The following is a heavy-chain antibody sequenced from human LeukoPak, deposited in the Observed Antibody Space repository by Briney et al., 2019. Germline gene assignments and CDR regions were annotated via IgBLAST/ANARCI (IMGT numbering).Heavy chain of an antibody. CDR2: IYDTGSN. CDR3: ARDLTYYYDSSGYYYYYYMDV. Sequence: PSQTLSLTCTVSGPSISSSSYDCGWLRQPPGKGLEWLGRIYDTGSNYYNPTLKSRVTISVDTSKNQFSLKLSSVTAADTAVYYCARDLTYYYDSSGYYYYYYMDVWGKGTTVTVSS. D-gene: IGHD3-22*01. CDR1: GPSISSSSYD. V-gene: IGHV4-39*07. J-gene: IGHJ6*03.